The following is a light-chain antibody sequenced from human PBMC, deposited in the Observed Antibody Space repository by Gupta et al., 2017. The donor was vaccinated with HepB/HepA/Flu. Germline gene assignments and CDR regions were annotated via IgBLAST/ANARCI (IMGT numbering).Light chain of an antibody. CDR2: RNN. Sequence: SVLTQPPSASGTPGQRVTISCSGSSSNIGSNTVIWYQQLPGTAPKLLIYRNNQRPSGVPARFSGSKSGTSASLAISGLQSEDEADYYCAAWDDSLNGWVFGGGTKLTVL. V-gene: IGLV1-44*01. J-gene: IGLJ3*02. CDR3: AAWDDSLNGWV. CDR1: SSNIGSNT.